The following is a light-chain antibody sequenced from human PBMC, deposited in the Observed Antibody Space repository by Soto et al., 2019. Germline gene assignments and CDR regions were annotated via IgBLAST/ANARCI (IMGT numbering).Light chain of an antibody. CDR1: QSVSSSY. CDR3: LQYGSFPLT. Sequence: EIVLTQSPGTLSLSPGERATLSCRASQSVSSSYLAWYQQKPGQAPRLLIYGASSRATGIPDRFSGSGSGTDFPLTISGLEPVVFAVYYCLQYGSFPLTFARGTSMDIK. CDR2: GAS. V-gene: IGKV3-20*01. J-gene: IGKJ3*01.